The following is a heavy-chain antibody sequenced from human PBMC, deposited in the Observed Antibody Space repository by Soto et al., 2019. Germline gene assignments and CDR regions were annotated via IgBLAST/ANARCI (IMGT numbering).Heavy chain of an antibody. J-gene: IGHJ4*02. Sequence: EVHLVESGGGSVQPGGSVRLSCAGSGFAFSSYWRHWVRQVPGKGLVWVSRINSDGSTTSYADSVRGRFTISRDNAKDTLYLQMNSLRAEDTALYYCARVGQGRYYFDYWGQGTLVTVSS. V-gene: IGHV3-74*01. CDR1: GFAFSSYW. CDR3: ARVGQGRYYFDY. CDR2: INSDGSTT.